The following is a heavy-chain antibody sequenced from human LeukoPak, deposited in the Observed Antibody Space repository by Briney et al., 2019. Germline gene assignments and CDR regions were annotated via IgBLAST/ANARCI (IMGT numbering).Heavy chain of an antibody. D-gene: IGHD6-13*01. CDR3: ARENSNSWYLDY. CDR1: GGSISTYY. J-gene: IGHJ4*02. Sequence: PSETLSLTCTVSGGSISTYYWSWIRQPPGKGLEWIGYIYNSGSTNYNPSLKSRVTISVDTSKNQFSLKLSSVIAADTAVYYCARENSNSWYLDYWGQGTLVTVSS. CDR2: IYNSGST. V-gene: IGHV4-59*01.